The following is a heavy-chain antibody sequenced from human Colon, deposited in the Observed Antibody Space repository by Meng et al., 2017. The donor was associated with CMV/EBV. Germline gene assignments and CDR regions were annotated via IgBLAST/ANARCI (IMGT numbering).Heavy chain of an antibody. V-gene: IGHV4-4*01. CDR2: VSHSGGA. CDR3: ARSPGWWSLDY. CDR1: GDSIPRSSTW. D-gene: IGHD2-15*01. J-gene: IGHJ4*02. Sequence: CAVSGDSIPRSSTWWTWVRQPPGKGLEWIGEVSHSGGAKYIPSLKSRVAISIDVTKNHFSLKLTSVTAADTGVYFCARSPGWWSLDYWGQGALVTVSS.